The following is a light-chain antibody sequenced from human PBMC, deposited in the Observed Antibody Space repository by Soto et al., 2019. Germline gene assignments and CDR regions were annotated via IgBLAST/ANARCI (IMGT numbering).Light chain of an antibody. CDR1: SSDVGTRNF. J-gene: IGLJ1*01. V-gene: IGLV2-14*01. CDR3: SSYTDTTNEV. CDR2: QVT. Sequence: QSALTQPASVSGSPGQSITISCTGTSSDVGTRNFVSWYQQHPGKAPKLMIYQVTNRPSGVSNRFSGSKSGNTASLTISGLQAEEEADYYCSSYTDTTNEVFGTAPKVTVL.